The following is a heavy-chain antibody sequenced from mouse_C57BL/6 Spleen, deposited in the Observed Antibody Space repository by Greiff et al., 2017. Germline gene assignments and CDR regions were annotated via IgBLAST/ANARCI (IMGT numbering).Heavy chain of an antibody. V-gene: IGHV1-50*01. D-gene: IGHD1-1*01. J-gene: IGHJ4*01. CDR3: ARRITTVVRAMDY. Sequence: QVQLQQPGAELVKPGASVKLSCKASGYTFTSYWMQWVKQRPGQGLEWIGEIDPSDSYTNYNQKFKGKATLTVDTSSSTAYMPLSSLTSEDSAVYYCARRITTVVRAMDYWGQGTSVTVSS. CDR1: GYTFTSYW. CDR2: IDPSDSYT.